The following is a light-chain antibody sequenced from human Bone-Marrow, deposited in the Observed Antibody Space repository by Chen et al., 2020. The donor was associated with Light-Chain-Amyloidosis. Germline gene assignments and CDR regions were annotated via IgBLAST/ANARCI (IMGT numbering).Light chain of an antibody. Sequence: QAVLTQPSSLSASPGASASLTCTLRSGINVGTYRIYWYQQKPGSPPQYLLRYKSDSDKQQGSGVPSRFSGSKDASGNAGILLISGLQSEDEADYYCMIWHSSAVVFGGGTKLTVL. J-gene: IGLJ2*01. CDR2: YKSDSDK. V-gene: IGLV5-45*03. CDR1: SGINVGTYR. CDR3: MIWHSSAVV.